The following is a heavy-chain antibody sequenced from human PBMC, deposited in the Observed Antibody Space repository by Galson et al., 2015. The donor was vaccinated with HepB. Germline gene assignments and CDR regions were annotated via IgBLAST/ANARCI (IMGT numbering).Heavy chain of an antibody. J-gene: IGHJ4*02. V-gene: IGHV3-48*04. Sequence: SLRLSCAASGFTVSSNYMSWVRQAPGKGLEWVSYISSSSSTIYYADSVKGRFTISRDNAKNSLYLQMNSLRAEDTAVYYCARDDSSGSPDYWGQGTLVTVSS. CDR3: ARDDSSGSPDY. CDR2: ISSSSSTI. CDR1: GFTVSSNY. D-gene: IGHD3-22*01.